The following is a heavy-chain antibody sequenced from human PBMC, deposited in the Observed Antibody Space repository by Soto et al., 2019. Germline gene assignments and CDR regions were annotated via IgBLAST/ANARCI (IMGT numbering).Heavy chain of an antibody. CDR2: IWYDGSNK. Sequence: GGSLRLSCAASGFTFSSYGMHWVRQAPGKGLEWVAVIWYDGSNKYYANSVKGRFTISRDNSKNTLYLQMNSLRAEDTAVYYCARELIAAAAQALDYWGQGTLVTVSS. D-gene: IGHD6-13*01. J-gene: IGHJ4*02. CDR3: ARELIAAAAQALDY. V-gene: IGHV3-33*01. CDR1: GFTFSSYG.